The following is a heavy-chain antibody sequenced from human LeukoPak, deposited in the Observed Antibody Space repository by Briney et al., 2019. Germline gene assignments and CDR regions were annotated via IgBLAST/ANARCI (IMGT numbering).Heavy chain of an antibody. D-gene: IGHD3-22*01. J-gene: IGHJ3*02. V-gene: IGHV3-74*01. CDR1: GFTFSSYW. CDR3: ARVLYDSSGFNAFDI. Sequence: PGGSLRLSCAASGFTFSSYWMHWVRQAPGKGLVWVSRINSDGSSTSYADSVKRRFTISRDNAKNTLYLQMNSLRAEDTAVYYCARVLYDSSGFNAFDIWGQGTMVTVSS. CDR2: INSDGSST.